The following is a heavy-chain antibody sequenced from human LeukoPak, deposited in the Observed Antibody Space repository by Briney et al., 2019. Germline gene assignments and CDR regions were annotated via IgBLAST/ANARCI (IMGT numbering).Heavy chain of an antibody. J-gene: IGHJ6*03. Sequence: SETLSLTCAVYGGSFSGYYWSWIRQPPGKGLEWIGEINHSGSTNYNPSLKSRVTISVDTSKNQFSLKLSSVTAADTAVYYCARMATKYYYYYYMDVWAKGPRSPSP. D-gene: IGHD5-24*01. V-gene: IGHV4-34*01. CDR1: GGSFSGYY. CDR3: ARMATKYYYYYYMDV. CDR2: INHSGST.